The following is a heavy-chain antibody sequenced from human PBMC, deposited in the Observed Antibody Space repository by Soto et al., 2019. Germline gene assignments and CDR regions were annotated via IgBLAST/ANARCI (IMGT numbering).Heavy chain of an antibody. CDR1: GASITYGGYS. CDR3: ARGGGSDPFDY. J-gene: IGHJ4*02. D-gene: IGHD1-26*01. CDR2: INHLETT. Sequence: QLQLHESGSGLVKPSQTLSLTCTVSGASITYGGYSWSWIRQTPGKGLEWIGYINHLETTFYNPSFESRLYMSIDRAKNQFSLNLDSMSAADRAVYFCARGGGSDPFDYWGQGILVTVSS. V-gene: IGHV4-30-2*01.